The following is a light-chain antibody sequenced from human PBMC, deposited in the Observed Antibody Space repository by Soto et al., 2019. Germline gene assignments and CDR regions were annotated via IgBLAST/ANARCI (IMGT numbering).Light chain of an antibody. Sequence: DIPMTQYPSSLSASVGDRVTITCRASQGIRNYLAWYQQKPGKVPKLLIYAASSLQSGVPSRFSGSGSGTDFTLTISSLQXEDVXTYYCQKYDSAPQTVGQGTKVEIK. V-gene: IGKV1-27*01. CDR2: AAS. CDR1: QGIRNY. J-gene: IGKJ1*01. CDR3: QKYDSAPQT.